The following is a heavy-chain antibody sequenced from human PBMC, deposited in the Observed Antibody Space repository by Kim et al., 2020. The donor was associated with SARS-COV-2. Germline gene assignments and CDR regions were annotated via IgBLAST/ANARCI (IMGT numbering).Heavy chain of an antibody. CDR3: ASLYCSSTSCLKPFDY. V-gene: IGHV3-30*04. CDR1: GFTFSSYA. Sequence: GGSLRLSCAASGFTFSSYAMHWVRQAPGKGLEWVAVISYDGSNKYYADSVKGRFTISRDNSKNTLYLQMNSLRAEDTAVYYCASLYCSSTSCLKPFDYWG. J-gene: IGHJ4*01. D-gene: IGHD2-2*01. CDR2: ISYDGSNK.